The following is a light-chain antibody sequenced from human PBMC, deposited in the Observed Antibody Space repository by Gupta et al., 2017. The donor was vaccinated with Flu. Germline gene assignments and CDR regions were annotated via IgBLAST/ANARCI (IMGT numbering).Light chain of an antibody. CDR3: QHRDSTPRS. V-gene: IGKV1-39*01. CDR1: QSISSY. Sequence: PSSLSASVGDRVTITCRARQSISSYLNWYQQKPGKAPKLLIYAASSLQSGVPSRFSGSGCGTDFTLTISRLQPEDFATYYCQHRDSTPRSFGQGTQVEIK. J-gene: IGKJ1*01. CDR2: AAS.